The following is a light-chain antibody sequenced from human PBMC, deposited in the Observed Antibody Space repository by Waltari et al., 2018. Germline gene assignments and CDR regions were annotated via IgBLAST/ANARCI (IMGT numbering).Light chain of an antibody. J-gene: IGLJ3*02. CDR1: SRDVGPYNL. CDR2: EAS. V-gene: IGLV2-23*01. Sequence: QSALTQPASVSGSPGQSISISCIGTSRDVGPYNLVSWDQHHPGKAPKLFVFEASNRPSGVSNRFSGSKAANTASLIISGLQADDEADYYCCSYAGSGSWVFGGGTKVTVI. CDR3: CSYAGSGSWV.